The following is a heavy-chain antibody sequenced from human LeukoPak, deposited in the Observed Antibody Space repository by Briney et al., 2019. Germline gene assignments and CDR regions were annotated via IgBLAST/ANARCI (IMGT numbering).Heavy chain of an antibody. V-gene: IGHV3-21*01. D-gene: IGHD6-19*01. J-gene: IGHJ4*02. CDR1: GFTFSSYS. CDR2: ISSSSSYI. CDR3: ARERPGYSSGWYPDY. Sequence: GGSLRLSCAASGFTFSSYSMTWVRQAPGKGLEWVSSISSSSSYIYYADSVKGRFTISRDNAKNSLYLQMNSLRAEDTAVYYCARERPGYSSGWYPDYWGQGTLVTVSS.